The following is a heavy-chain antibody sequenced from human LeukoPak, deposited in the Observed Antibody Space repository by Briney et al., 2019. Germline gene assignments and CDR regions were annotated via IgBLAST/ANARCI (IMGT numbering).Heavy chain of an antibody. CDR2: IYYSGST. J-gene: IGHJ4*02. Sequence: SETLSLTCAVYGGSFSSYYWSWIRQPPGKGLEWIGYIYYSGSTNYNPSLKSRVTISVDTSKNQFSLKLSSVTAADTAVYYCARGRGTGYSSSWSMGYFDYWGQGTLVTVSS. CDR1: GGSFSSYY. CDR3: ARGRGTGYSSSWSMGYFDY. D-gene: IGHD6-13*01. V-gene: IGHV4-59*01.